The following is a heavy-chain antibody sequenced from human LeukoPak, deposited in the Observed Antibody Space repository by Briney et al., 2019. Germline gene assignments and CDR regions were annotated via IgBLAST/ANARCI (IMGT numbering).Heavy chain of an antibody. CDR3: ARQRYEMASFDY. Sequence: SETLSLTCTVSGGSISNYYWSWIRQPPGKGLEWIAYMSYSGSTNYNPSLKSRVTISVDTSKNQFSLKLSSVTAADTAVYYRARQRYEMASFDYWGQGTLVTVSS. CDR1: GGSISNYY. V-gene: IGHV4-59*08. D-gene: IGHD5-24*01. CDR2: MSYSGST. J-gene: IGHJ4*02.